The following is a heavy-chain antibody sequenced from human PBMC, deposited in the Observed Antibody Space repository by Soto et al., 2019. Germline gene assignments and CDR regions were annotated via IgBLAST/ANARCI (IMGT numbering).Heavy chain of an antibody. CDR3: ARATYYYDSSGYPFAFDI. CDR2: IYPGDSDT. D-gene: IGHD3-22*01. CDR1: GYSFTRYW. Sequence: GESLKISCKGSGYSFTRYWIGWVRQMPGKGLEWMGIIYPGDSDTRYSPSFQGQVTISADKSISTAYLQWSSLKASDTAMYYCARATYYYDSSGYPFAFDIWGQETMVTVSS. V-gene: IGHV5-51*01. J-gene: IGHJ3*02.